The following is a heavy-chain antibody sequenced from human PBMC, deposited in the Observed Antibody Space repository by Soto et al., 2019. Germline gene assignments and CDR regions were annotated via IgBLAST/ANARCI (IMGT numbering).Heavy chain of an antibody. J-gene: IGHJ6*02. CDR3: AISTGTTVNYYYYGMDV. Sequence: AASVKVSCKAAGGAISSYAISWVRQAPGQGLEWMGGIIPIFGTANYAQKFQGRVTITTDESTSTAYMELSSLRSDDTAVYYCAISTGTTVNYYYYGMDVWGQGTTVTVSS. CDR2: IIPIFGTA. V-gene: IGHV1-69*05. D-gene: IGHD1-1*01. CDR1: GGAISSYA.